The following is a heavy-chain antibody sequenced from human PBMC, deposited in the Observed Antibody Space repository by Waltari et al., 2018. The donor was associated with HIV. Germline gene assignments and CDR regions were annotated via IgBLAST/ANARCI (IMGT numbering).Heavy chain of an antibody. J-gene: IGHJ4*02. CDR3: ARGMGYGGSAEGFDY. CDR1: GFPFRDYG. V-gene: IGHV3-30*03. D-gene: IGHD5-18*01. CDR2: ISYDGNNR. Sequence: QVQLVESGGGVVQPGTSLRLSCAASGFPFRDYGLHGVRQAPGKGLEWVAVISYDGNNRNHADSVKGRFSISRDNSKNTLYLQMNSLRVEDTAVYYCARGMGYGGSAEGFDYWGQGTLVTVSS.